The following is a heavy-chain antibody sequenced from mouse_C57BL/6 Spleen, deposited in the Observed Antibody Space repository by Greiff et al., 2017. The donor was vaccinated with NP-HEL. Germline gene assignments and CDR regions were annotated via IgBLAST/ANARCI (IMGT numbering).Heavy chain of an antibody. CDR2: IRSKSNNYAT. CDR3: VRHKSNSNAMDY. J-gene: IGHJ4*01. D-gene: IGHD2-5*01. CDR1: GFSFNTYA. V-gene: IGHV10-1*01. Sequence: EVKLVESGGGLVQPKGSLKLSCAASGFSFNTYAMNWVRQAPGKGLEWVARIRSKSNNYATYYADSVKDRFTISRDDSESMLYLQMNNLKTEDTAMYYCVRHKSNSNAMDYWGQGTSVTISS.